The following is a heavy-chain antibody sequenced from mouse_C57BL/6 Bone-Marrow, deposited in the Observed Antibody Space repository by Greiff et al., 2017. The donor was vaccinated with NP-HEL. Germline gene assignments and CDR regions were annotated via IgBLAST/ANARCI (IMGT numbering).Heavy chain of an antibody. J-gene: IGHJ3*01. CDR2: INPSSGYT. V-gene: IGHV1-4*01. CDR1: GYTFTIYT. Sequence: QVQLQQSGAELARPGASVKMSCKASGYTFTIYTMHWVKQRPGQGLEWIGYINPSSGYTKYNQKIKDKATLTADKSSSTAYMQLSSLTSEDSAVYYCARSGGLRRSLAYWGQGTLVTVSA. D-gene: IGHD2-4*01. CDR3: ARSGGLRRSLAY.